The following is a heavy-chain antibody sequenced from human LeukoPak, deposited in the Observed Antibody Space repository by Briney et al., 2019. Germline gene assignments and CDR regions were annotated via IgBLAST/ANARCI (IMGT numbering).Heavy chain of an antibody. CDR3: ARDMTTATTCYLEH. CDR2: ISSSSNYI. Sequence: PGGSLRLSCAASGFTFSTYSMNWVRQAPGRGLEWVSSISSSSNYIYYADSVKGRFSISRDDAKNLLFLQMNCLRVEDTAVYYCARDMTTATTCYLEHWGQGTLVTVSS. D-gene: IGHD4-17*01. V-gene: IGHV3-21*06. J-gene: IGHJ1*01. CDR1: GFTFSTYS.